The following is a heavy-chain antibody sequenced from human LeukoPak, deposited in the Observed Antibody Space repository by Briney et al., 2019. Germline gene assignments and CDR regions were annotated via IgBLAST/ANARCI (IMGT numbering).Heavy chain of an antibody. CDR1: GFTVSSNY. D-gene: IGHD4-23*01. Sequence: PGGSLRLSCAVSGFTVSSNYMSWVRQAPGKGLEWVSAISGSGGSTYYADSVKGRFTISRDNSKNTLYLQMNSLRAEDTAVYYCANYYGGNPDDAFDIWGQGTMVTVSS. CDR3: ANYYGGNPDDAFDI. CDR2: ISGSGGST. V-gene: IGHV3-23*01. J-gene: IGHJ3*02.